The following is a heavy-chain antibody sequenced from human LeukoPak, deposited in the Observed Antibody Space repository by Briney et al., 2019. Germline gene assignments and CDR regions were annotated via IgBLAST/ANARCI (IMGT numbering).Heavy chain of an antibody. CDR2: VYDSGSA. Sequence: NSSETLSLTCTVSGGSISSYYWSWIRQPAGKGLEWIGSVYDSGSAYHNPSITSRVTISVDVSKNQFSLNLRSVTAADTAVYYCARQGRGCSSSSCYSDWGQGTLVTVSS. CDR1: GGSISSYY. J-gene: IGHJ4*02. D-gene: IGHD2-2*01. CDR3: ARQGRGCSSSSCYSD. V-gene: IGHV4-59*05.